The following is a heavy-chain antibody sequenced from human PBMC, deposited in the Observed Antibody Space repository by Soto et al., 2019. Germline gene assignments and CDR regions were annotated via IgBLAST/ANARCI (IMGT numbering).Heavy chain of an antibody. J-gene: IGHJ6*02. CDR2: IYPGDSDT. CDR1: GYTFTNYW. V-gene: IGHV5-51*01. Sequence: GESLKISCRRSGYTFTNYWIGWVRQMPGKGLEWMGIIYPGDSDTKYNPSFQGQVTISADKSITTTYLQWSSLKASDTAIYYGSASIFYYVMDGWGQGTTVTVSS. CDR3: SASIFYYVMDG.